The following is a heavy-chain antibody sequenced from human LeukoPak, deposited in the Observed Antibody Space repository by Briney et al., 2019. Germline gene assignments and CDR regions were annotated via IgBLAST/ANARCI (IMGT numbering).Heavy chain of an antibody. CDR2: IYYSGNT. V-gene: IGHV4-59*01. Sequence: SETLSLTCTVSGDSISNYYGSWIRQPPGKGLEWIGYIYYSGNTDYNPSLKSRVTISVDTSKNQFSLRLNSVTAADTAVYYCARYRNEALFAFDIWGQGTMVTVSS. CDR1: GDSISNYY. D-gene: IGHD1-14*01. CDR3: ARYRNEALFAFDI. J-gene: IGHJ3*02.